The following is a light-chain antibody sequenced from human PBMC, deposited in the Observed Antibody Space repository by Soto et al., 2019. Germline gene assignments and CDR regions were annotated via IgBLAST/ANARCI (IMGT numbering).Light chain of an antibody. CDR2: AAS. J-gene: IGKJ4*01. V-gene: IGKV1-39*01. Sequence: DIQMTQSPSSLSASVGDRVTITCRASQSISTYLHWYQQKPGKAPNLLIYAASTLQSGVPSRFSGSVSGTDFTLTISSLQPEDFATYFCQHGYSTPFTFGGGTKVDIK. CDR1: QSISTY. CDR3: QHGYSTPFT.